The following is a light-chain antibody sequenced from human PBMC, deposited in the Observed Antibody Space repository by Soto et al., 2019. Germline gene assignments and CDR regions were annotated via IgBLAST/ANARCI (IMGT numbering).Light chain of an antibody. CDR1: QSVSSSY. J-gene: IGKJ4*01. Sequence: EIVLTQSPGTLSLSPGERATLSCRASQSVSSSYLGWYQQKPGQAPRLLIYGASNRATCIPDGFSGIGSGTDFTLTISRLEPEDFAVYYCQQYGSSPLTFGEGTKVEMK. CDR3: QQYGSSPLT. V-gene: IGKV3-20*01. CDR2: GAS.